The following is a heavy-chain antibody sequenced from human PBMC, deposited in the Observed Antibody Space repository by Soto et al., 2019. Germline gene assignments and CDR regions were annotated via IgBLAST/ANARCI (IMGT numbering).Heavy chain of an antibody. D-gene: IGHD2-15*01. Sequence: PGESLKISCKGSGYSFTSYWIGCVRQMPGKGLEWMGIIYPGDSDTRYSPSFQGQVTISADKSISTAYLQWSSLEASDTAMYYCATTPYSAAFDIRGQGTMVTVSS. CDR3: ATTPYSAAFDI. V-gene: IGHV5-51*01. J-gene: IGHJ3*02. CDR2: IYPGDSDT. CDR1: GYSFTSYW.